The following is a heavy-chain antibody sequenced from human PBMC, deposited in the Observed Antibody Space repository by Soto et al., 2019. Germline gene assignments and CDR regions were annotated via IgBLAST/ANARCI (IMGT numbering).Heavy chain of an antibody. CDR1: GGSFSAYY. CDR3: ARGQSSLLLDC. CDR2: INHSGST. Sequence: PSETLSLTCAVYGGSFSAYYWSWIRQPPGKGLEWIGEINHSGSTNYNPSLKSRVTISVDTSKNQFSLKLSSVTAADTAVYYCARGQSSLLLDCWGQGILVTSP. D-gene: IGHD2-8*02. V-gene: IGHV4-34*01. J-gene: IGHJ4*02.